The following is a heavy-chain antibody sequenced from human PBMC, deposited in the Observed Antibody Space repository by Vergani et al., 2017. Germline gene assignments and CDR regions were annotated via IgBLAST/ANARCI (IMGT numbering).Heavy chain of an antibody. J-gene: IGHJ4*02. V-gene: IGHV4-59*01. D-gene: IGHD1-26*01. CDR1: GGPISSYY. CDR3: ARRLVGATGGYYFDY. Sequence: QVQLQESGPGLVKPSETLSLTCTVSGGPISSYYWSWIRQPPGKGLEWIGYINYSGSTNYNPSLKSRVTISVDTSKNQFSLKLSAVTAADTAVYYCARRLVGATGGYYFDYWGQGTLVTVSS. CDR2: INYSGST.